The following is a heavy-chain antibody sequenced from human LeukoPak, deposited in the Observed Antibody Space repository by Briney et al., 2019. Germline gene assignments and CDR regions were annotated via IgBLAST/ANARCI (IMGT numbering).Heavy chain of an antibody. D-gene: IGHD2-15*01. CDR1: GFTFSSYG. CDR3: ARVAAPGVYFDY. J-gene: IGHJ4*02. CDR2: ISYDGSNK. Sequence: GGSLRLSCAASGFTFSSYGMHWVRQAPGKGLEWVAVISYDGSNKYYADSVKGRFTISRDNAKNTLYLQMNSLRAEDTAVYYCARVAAPGVYFDYWGRGTLVTVSS. V-gene: IGHV3-30*03.